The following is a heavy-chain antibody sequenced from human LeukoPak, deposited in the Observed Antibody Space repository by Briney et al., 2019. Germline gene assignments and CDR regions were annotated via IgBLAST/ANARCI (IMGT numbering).Heavy chain of an antibody. J-gene: IGHJ4*02. CDR3: ARDQGTPTLRYPMDY. D-gene: IGHD4-17*01. CDR1: GYTFTSYG. CDR2: ISAYNGNT. Sequence: ASVKVSCKASGYTFTSYGISWVRQAPGQGLEWMGWISAYNGNTNYAQKLQGRVTMTTDTSTSTAYMELRSLRSDDTAVYYCARDQGTPTLRYPMDYWGQGTLVTVSS. V-gene: IGHV1-18*01.